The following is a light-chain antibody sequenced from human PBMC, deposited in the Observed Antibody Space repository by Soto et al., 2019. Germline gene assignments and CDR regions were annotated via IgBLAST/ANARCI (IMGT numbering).Light chain of an antibody. V-gene: IGKV1-39*01. CDR1: QSISSY. CDR3: QQSYSTPRT. J-gene: IGKJ1*01. Sequence: DIQMTQSPSSLSASVGDRVTITCRASQSISSYLNWYQQKPGKAPKLLIYAASSLQSGVPSRFSGSGSGTDFTITISSLQPEDFATYYCQQSYSTPRTCGQGTKVEIK. CDR2: AAS.